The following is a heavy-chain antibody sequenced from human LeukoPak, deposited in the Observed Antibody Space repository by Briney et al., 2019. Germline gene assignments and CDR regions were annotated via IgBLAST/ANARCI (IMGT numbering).Heavy chain of an antibody. CDR3: AKETWSNSFSDFDH. J-gene: IGHJ4*02. CDR2: TSGNGRAT. V-gene: IGHV3-43*02. D-gene: IGHD3-3*01. CDR1: GFAFDGYG. Sequence: GGSLRLSCAGSGFAFDGYGIHWVRQAPGKGLEWLSVTSGNGRATDYADSVKGRFTTSRDNSKSSLYLHINNLRTEDTALYYCAKETWSNSFSDFDHWGQGTLVTVSS.